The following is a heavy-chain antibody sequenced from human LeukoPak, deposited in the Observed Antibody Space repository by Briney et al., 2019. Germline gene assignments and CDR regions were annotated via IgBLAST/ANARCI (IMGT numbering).Heavy chain of an antibody. D-gene: IGHD2-15*01. CDR2: IYTSGST. CDR3: ARGGGYCSGGRCYFMKRYYYYGMDV. CDR1: GGSISSYY. Sequence: SETLSLTCTVSGGSISSYYWSWIRQPAGKGLEWIGSIYTSGSTNYNPSLKSRVTMSVDTSKNQFSLKLSSVTAADTAVYYCARGGGYCSGGRCYFMKRYYYYGMDVWGQGTTVTVSS. V-gene: IGHV4-4*07. J-gene: IGHJ6*02.